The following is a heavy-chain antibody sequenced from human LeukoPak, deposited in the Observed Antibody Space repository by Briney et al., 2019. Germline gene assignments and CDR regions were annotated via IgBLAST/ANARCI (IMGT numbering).Heavy chain of an antibody. CDR1: GEYFSTYY. CDR3: ARGSGWYGR. J-gene: IGHJ4*02. D-gene: IGHD6-19*01. V-gene: IGHV4-34*01. CDR2: INHSGST. Sequence: SETLSLTCAVYGEYFSTYYYSWIRQPPGKGLEWIGEINHSGSTNYNPSLKSRLTISVDMSKKQFFLRLSSVTAADTAVYYCARGSGWYGRWGQGTLVTVSS.